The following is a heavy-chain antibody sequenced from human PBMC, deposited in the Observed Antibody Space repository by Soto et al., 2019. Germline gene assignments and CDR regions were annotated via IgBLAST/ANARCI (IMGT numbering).Heavy chain of an antibody. CDR2: IIPILGIA. CDR3: TRQGGNWNYVSGPGYYMDV. V-gene: IGHV1-69*02. D-gene: IGHD1-7*01. J-gene: IGHJ6*03. Sequence: VSWKDPGSTLSCITISWARHAPVQGLEWMGRIIPILGIANYAQKFQGRVTITADKSTSTAYMELNSLKTEDTAVYYCTRQGGNWNYVSGPGYYMDVWGKGTTVTVSS. CDR1: GSTLSCIT.